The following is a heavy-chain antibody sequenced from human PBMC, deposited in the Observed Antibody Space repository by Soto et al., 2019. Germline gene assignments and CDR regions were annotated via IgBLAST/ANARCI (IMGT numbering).Heavy chain of an antibody. CDR2: ISGSGGST. Sequence: EVQLLESGGGLVQPGGSLRLSCSASGFTFSSYAMSWVRQAPGKGLEWVSAISGSGGSTYYADSVKGRFTISRDNSKNTLYLQMNSLRAEDTAVYYCAKVRAPLGLLGAGYYYYYMDVWGKGTTVTVSS. CDR3: AKVRAPLGLLGAGYYYYYMDV. CDR1: GFTFSSYA. J-gene: IGHJ6*03. D-gene: IGHD3-16*01. V-gene: IGHV3-23*01.